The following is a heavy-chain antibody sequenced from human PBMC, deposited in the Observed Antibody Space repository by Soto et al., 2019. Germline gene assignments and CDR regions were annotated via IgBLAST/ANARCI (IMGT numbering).Heavy chain of an antibody. J-gene: IGHJ2*01. V-gene: IGHV6-1*01. CDR1: GDSVSSNIAT. CDR3: ARDPYTGTWYFDL. D-gene: IGHD2-2*02. CDR2: TYYRSKWYD. Sequence: QVQLQQSGPGLVKPSQTLSLTCAISGDSVSSNIATWNWIRESPSRGLEWLGRTYYRSKWYDDYGVSVRSRITIKPDTSNNQFSLQLGSVAPEDAAVYYCARDPYTGTWYFDLWGRGALVTVSS.